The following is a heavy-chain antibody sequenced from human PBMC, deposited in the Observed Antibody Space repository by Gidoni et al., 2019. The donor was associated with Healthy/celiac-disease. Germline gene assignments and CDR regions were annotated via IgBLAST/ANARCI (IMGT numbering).Heavy chain of an antibody. Sequence: QVQLQQWGAVLLKPSETLSLTCAVYGGSFSGYYWSWIRQPPGQGLEWIGEINHSGSTNYNPSLKSRVTISVDTSKNQFSLKLSSVTAADTAVYYCARSFGAAAGIRRGWYFDLWGRGTLVTVSS. CDR3: ARSFGAAAGIRRGWYFDL. D-gene: IGHD6-13*01. V-gene: IGHV4-34*01. CDR1: GGSFSGYY. J-gene: IGHJ2*01. CDR2: INHSGST.